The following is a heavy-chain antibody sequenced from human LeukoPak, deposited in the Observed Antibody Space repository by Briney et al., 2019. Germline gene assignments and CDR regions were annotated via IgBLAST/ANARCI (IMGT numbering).Heavy chain of an antibody. J-gene: IGHJ4*02. Sequence: ASVKVSCKASGYSFTGYYMHWVRQAPGQGLEWMGWINPNSGGTNYAQKFQGRVTMTRDTSISTAYMELSRLGSDDTAVYYCARRSYGYSFDYWGQGTLVTVSS. CDR3: ARRSYGYSFDY. CDR2: INPNSGGT. CDR1: GYSFTGYY. V-gene: IGHV1-2*02. D-gene: IGHD1-26*01.